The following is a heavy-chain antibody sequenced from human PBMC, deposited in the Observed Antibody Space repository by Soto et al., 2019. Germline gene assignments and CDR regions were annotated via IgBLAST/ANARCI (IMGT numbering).Heavy chain of an antibody. J-gene: IGHJ6*02. CDR2: IYPGDSDT. CDR3: ASGEPCGGDCYSRSETGDYYYGMDV. D-gene: IGHD2-21*02. Sequence: GESLKISCKGSGYSFTSYWIGWVRQMPGKGLEWMGIIYPGDSDTRYSPSFQGQVTISADKSISTAYLQWSSLKASDTAMYYCASGEPCGGDCYSRSETGDYYYGMDVWGQGTTVTVSS. V-gene: IGHV5-51*01. CDR1: GYSFTSYW.